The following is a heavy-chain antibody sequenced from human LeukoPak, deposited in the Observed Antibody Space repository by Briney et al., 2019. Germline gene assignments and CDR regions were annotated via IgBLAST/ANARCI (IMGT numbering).Heavy chain of an antibody. D-gene: IGHD3-10*01. CDR3: VKCRIEGVIIDAFDI. CDR1: GFSFSTNA. Sequence: GGSLRLSCSASGFSFSTNAMHWVRQAPGKGLEYVSAIISNGGSTYYADSVKGRFTISRDNSKNMVFLQMSSLRAEDTAVYYCVKCRIEGVIIDAFDIWGQGTVVTVSS. CDR2: IISNGGST. J-gene: IGHJ3*02. V-gene: IGHV3-64D*06.